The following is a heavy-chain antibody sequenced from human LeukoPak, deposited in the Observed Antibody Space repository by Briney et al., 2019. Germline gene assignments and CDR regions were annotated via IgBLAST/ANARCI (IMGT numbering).Heavy chain of an antibody. CDR3: ARDGNIVVVPAAPDY. V-gene: IGHV3-33*08. J-gene: IGHJ4*02. D-gene: IGHD2-2*01. CDR1: GFTFSGYE. Sequence: QPGGSLRLSCAASGFTFSGYEMNWVRQAPGKGLEWVAVIWYDGSNKYYADSVKGRFTISRDNSKNTLYLQMNSLRAEDTAVYYCARDGNIVVVPAAPDYWGQGTLVTVSS. CDR2: IWYDGSNK.